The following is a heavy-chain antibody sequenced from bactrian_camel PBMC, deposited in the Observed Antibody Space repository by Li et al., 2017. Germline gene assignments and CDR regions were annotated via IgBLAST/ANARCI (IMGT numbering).Heavy chain of an antibody. D-gene: IGHD4*01. Sequence: HVQLVESGGGSVEAGGSLKLSCAASEYIFSMCGMGWYRQAQGKERELVTMIAPDGTTKDAMKGPFTISRNNAENTVYLQMNNLKSEDTAVYYCKAECPDGDYERDYWGQGTQVTVS. J-gene: IGHJ4*01. CDR2: IAPDGTT. V-gene: IGHV3S53*01. CDR1: EYIFSMCG. CDR3: KAECPDGDYERDY.